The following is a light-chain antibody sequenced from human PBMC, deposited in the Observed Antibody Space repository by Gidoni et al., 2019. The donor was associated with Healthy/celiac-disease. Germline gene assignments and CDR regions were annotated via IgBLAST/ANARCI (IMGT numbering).Light chain of an antibody. CDR1: QGISSY. CDR3: QQLNSYR. J-gene: IGKJ1*01. CDR2: AAS. V-gene: IGKV1-9*01. Sequence: IQLTQSPSFLSASVGDRVTITCRASQGISSYLAWYQQKPGKAPKLLIYAASTLQSGVPSRFSGSGSGTEFTLTISSLQPEDFATYYCQQLNSYRFGQGTKVEIK.